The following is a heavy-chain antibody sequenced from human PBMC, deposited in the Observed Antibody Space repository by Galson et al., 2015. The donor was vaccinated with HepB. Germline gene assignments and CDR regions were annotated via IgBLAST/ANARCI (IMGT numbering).Heavy chain of an antibody. J-gene: IGHJ6*02. V-gene: IGHV4-34*01. D-gene: IGHD3-16*01. CDR1: GGSFSGYY. CDR3: ARGFTWGSFYYYYGMDV. Sequence: SETLSLTCAVYGGSFSGYYWSWIRQPPGKGLEWIGEINHSGSTNYNPSPKSRVTISVDTSKNQFSLKLSSVTAADTAVYYCARGFTWGSFYYYYGMDVWGQGTTVTVSS. CDR2: INHSGST.